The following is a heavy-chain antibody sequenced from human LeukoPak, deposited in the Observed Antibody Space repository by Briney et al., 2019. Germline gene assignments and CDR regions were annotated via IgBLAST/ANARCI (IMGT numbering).Heavy chain of an antibody. CDR2: IYYSGST. CDR3: ARVGLDLRSSSVFDH. Sequence: SETLSLTCTVSGASISSGDYFWSWIRQAPGQGLERIGNIYYSGSTSSNPSLRSRTTLSVDTSKNEFSLRLRSVTAADTAVYYCARVGLDLRSSSVFDHWGQGTLVTVSS. CDR1: GASISSGDYF. V-gene: IGHV4-30-4*08. D-gene: IGHD3-3*01. J-gene: IGHJ4*02.